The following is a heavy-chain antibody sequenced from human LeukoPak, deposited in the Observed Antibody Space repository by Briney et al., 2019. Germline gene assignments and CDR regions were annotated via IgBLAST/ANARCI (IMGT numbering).Heavy chain of an antibody. CDR3: ARVGGYYFVY. D-gene: IGHD3-16*01. CDR2: INPSGGSR. V-gene: IGHV1-46*01. J-gene: IGHJ4*02. CDR1: GYTFTSYY. Sequence: GSVEVSCEASGYTFTSYYMHWVRQAPGQGLGWMGIINPSGGSRSYGQKFQRRVTMTRDTSTSTVYMELSRLRSEGTAVYYCARVGGYYFVYWGQGTLVTVYS.